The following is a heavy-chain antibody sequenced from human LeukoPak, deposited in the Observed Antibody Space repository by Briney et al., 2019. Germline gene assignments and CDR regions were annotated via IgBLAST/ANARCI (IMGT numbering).Heavy chain of an antibody. CDR3: ARREYNYYYYGMDV. J-gene: IGHJ6*02. D-gene: IGHD3-10*01. Sequence: ASVKVSCKASGYTFTSYGISWVRQAPGQGLEWMGWISAYNGNTNYAQKLQGRATMTTDTSTSTAYIELRSLRSDHTAVYYCARREYNYYYYGMDVWGQGTTVTVSS. V-gene: IGHV1-18*01. CDR1: GYTFTSYG. CDR2: ISAYNGNT.